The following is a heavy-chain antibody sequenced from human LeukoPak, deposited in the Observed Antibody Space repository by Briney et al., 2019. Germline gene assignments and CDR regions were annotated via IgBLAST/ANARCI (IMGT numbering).Heavy chain of an antibody. D-gene: IGHD2-8*01. CDR2: IKEDGSEK. CDR1: GVTFSSYW. Sequence: PGGSLRLSCAASGVTFSSYWMSWVRQAPGKGLEWVANIKEDGSEKYYVDSVKGRFIISRDNAKNSLYLQMNSLRAEDTAVYYCAIWMGNNGDFTGPLDYWGQGTLVTVSS. V-gene: IGHV3-7*01. J-gene: IGHJ4*02. CDR3: AIWMGNNGDFTGPLDY.